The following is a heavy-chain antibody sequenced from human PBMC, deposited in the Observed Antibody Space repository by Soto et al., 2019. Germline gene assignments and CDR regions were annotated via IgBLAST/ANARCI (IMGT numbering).Heavy chain of an antibody. CDR1: GFTFNDAW. CDR3: TTFYYDNEDY. V-gene: IGHV3-15*01. J-gene: IGHJ4*02. D-gene: IGHD3-22*01. Sequence: EVRLVESRGGLVKPGGSLRLSCTASGFTFNDAWMTWIRQAPGKGLEWVGRIKSHTDGGTIDYAAPVKGRFIISRDDSKSTFYLQMNSLKTEDTAVYYCTTFYYDNEDYWGQGTLVTVSS. CDR2: IKSHTDGGTI.